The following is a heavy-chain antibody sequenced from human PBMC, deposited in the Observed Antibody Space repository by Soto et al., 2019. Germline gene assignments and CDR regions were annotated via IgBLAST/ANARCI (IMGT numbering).Heavy chain of an antibody. V-gene: IGHV3-15*01. J-gene: IGHJ4*02. CDR3: VEGWNDF. Sequence: EVQLVESGGDLVKPGGSLRLSCVTSGFMFSSAWMSWVRQAPGKGLEWVGRIKSKADGGARDYAAPVKGRFSISRDDSKNTLYLQINSLRAEDTAVYYCVEGWNDFWGQGTLVTVSS. CDR2: IKSKADGGAR. CDR1: GFMFSSAW. D-gene: IGHD1-1*01.